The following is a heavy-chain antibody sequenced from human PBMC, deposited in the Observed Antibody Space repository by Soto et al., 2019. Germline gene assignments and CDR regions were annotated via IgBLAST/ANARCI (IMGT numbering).Heavy chain of an antibody. V-gene: IGHV3-33*08. CDR2: IWYDGTNK. Sequence: GGSLRLSCAASGFTFSSYGMHWVRQAPGKGLEWVALIWYDGTNKYYADSVKGRFTISRGNSKNTLYLQMNSLRAEDTAVYYCARDLKYYCAENPNRFDPWGQGTLVTVSS. J-gene: IGHJ5*02. CDR3: ARDLKYYCAENPNRFDP. CDR1: GFTFSSYG. D-gene: IGHD3-10*01.